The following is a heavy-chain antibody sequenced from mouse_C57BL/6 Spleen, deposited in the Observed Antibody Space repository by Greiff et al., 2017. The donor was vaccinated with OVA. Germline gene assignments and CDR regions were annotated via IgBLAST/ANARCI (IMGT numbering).Heavy chain of an antibody. CDR2: ISSGGSYT. J-gene: IGHJ3*01. V-gene: IGHV5-6*01. D-gene: IGHD2-4*01. CDR3: ARFYDYDGAY. CDR1: GFTFSSYG. Sequence: EVQRVESGGDLVKPGGSLKLSCAASGFTFSSYGMSWVRQTPDKRLEWVATISSGGSYTYYPDSVKGRFTISRDNAKNTLYLQMSSLKSEDTAMYYCARFYDYDGAYWGQGTLVTVSA.